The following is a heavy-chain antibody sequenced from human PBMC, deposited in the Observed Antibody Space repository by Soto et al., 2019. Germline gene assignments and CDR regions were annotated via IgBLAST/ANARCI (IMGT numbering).Heavy chain of an antibody. J-gene: IGHJ3*02. V-gene: IGHV1-58*01. D-gene: IGHD2-2*01. CDR2: IVVGSGHT. CDR1: GFTSTNSA. Sequence: SVKVSCKASGFTSTNSAVQWVRQARGQRLEWIGWIVVGSGHTNYAQKFQERVTITRDMSTTTAYMELSSLRSEDTAVYYCAVEALGFCSSTSCYDAFDIWGQGTMVT. CDR3: AVEALGFCSSTSCYDAFDI.